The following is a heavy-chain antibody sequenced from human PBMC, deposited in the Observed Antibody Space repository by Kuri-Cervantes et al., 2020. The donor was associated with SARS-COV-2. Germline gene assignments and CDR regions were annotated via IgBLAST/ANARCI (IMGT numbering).Heavy chain of an antibody. CDR2: ISSNGGST. D-gene: IGHD3-10*01. J-gene: IGHJ4*02. V-gene: IGHV3-64D*08. CDR1: GFTFSSYA. Sequence: GESLKISCAASGFTFSSYAMHWVRQAPGKGLEYVSAISSNGGSTYYADSVKGRFTISRDNSKNTLYLQMSSLRAEDTAVYYCVKDRSGSGSYCYYFDYWGQGTLVTVSS. CDR3: VKDRSGSGSYCYYFDY.